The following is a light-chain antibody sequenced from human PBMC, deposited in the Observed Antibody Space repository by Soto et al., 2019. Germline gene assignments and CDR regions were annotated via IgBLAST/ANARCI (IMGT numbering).Light chain of an antibody. CDR3: QQYNSYSWT. V-gene: IGKV1-5*03. J-gene: IGKJ1*01. CDR2: KAS. CDR1: QSISTW. Sequence: DIQMNQSASTLSASVGDRVTITCRASQSISTWLAWYQQKPGKAPKLLIYKASSLESGVPSRFSGSGSGTEFTLTISSLQPDDFATYYCQQYNSYSWTFGQGTKVDIK.